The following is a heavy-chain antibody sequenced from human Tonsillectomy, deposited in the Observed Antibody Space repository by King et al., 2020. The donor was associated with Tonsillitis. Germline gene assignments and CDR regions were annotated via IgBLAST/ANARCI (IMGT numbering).Heavy chain of an antibody. CDR3: ARDFTPHTSDSLFHFGMDV. CDR2: INPSYGRT. Sequence: VQLVESGAEVKKPGASVKVSCKPSGYIFTSYYIHWVRQAPGQGLEWMGIINPSYGRTTYAQKFQGRVTMTRDTSTSTVYMELSSLRSEDTAVYYCARDFTPHTSDSLFHFGMDVWGQGTTVTVSS. V-gene: IGHV1-46*01. CDR1: GYIFTSYY. J-gene: IGHJ6*02. D-gene: IGHD2-15*01.